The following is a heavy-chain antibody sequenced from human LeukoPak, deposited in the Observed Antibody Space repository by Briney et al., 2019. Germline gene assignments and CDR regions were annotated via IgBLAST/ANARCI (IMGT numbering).Heavy chain of an antibody. CDR2: ISFDGSDK. D-gene: IGHD3-10*01. V-gene: IGHV3-30-3*01. CDR1: GFTFSSYA. J-gene: IGHJ3*02. Sequence: GGSLRLSCAASGFTFSSYAMHWVRQAPGKGLEWVAVISFDGSDKYYADSVKGRFTISRDNAKNSLYLHMNSLRPDDTAVYYCARGRSITILRGVAISDGFDIWGQGTKVTVS. CDR3: ARGRSITILRGVAISDGFDI.